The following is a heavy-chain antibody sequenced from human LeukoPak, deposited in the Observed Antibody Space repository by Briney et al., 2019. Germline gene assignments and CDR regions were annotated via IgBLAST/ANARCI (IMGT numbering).Heavy chain of an antibody. CDR3: ARARGYCSGGSCYSLAINWFDP. J-gene: IGHJ5*02. V-gene: IGHV5-51*01. Sequence: GESLEISCKGSGYSFTSYWIGWVRQMPGKGLEWMGIIYPGDSDTRYSPSFQGQVTISADKSISTAYLQWSSLKASDTAMYYCARARGYCSGGSCYSLAINWFDPWGQGTLVTVSS. CDR2: IYPGDSDT. D-gene: IGHD2-15*01. CDR1: GYSFTSYW.